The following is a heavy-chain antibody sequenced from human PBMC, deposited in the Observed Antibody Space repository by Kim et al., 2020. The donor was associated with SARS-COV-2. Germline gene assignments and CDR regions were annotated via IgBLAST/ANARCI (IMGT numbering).Heavy chain of an antibody. V-gene: IGHV5-51*01. CDR3: ARGGSAGALDN. CDR1: GYNFNNYW. CDR2: MFPSDSDI. J-gene: IGHJ4*02. D-gene: IGHD6-19*01. Sequence: GESLKISCKASGYNFNNYWIAWVRQMPGKGLEWMGMMFPSDSDIRYSPSFEGQITISVDKSTTTAHIQWPSLKASDTAIYFCARGGSAGALDNWGQGTLVTVSS.